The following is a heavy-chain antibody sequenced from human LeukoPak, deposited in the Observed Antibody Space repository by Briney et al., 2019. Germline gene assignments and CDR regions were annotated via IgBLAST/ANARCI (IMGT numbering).Heavy chain of an antibody. Sequence: ASVKVSCKASGYTFTGHYMHWVRQAPGQGLEWMGWINPKNAGTNFAQRFQGRVTMTRDTSTSTVYMELSSLRSEDTAVYYCAREPYRSEGSGYYEVWGQGTLVTVSS. V-gene: IGHV1-2*02. CDR3: AREPYRSEGSGYYEV. CDR2: INPKNAGT. J-gene: IGHJ4*02. CDR1: GYTFTGHY. D-gene: IGHD3-22*01.